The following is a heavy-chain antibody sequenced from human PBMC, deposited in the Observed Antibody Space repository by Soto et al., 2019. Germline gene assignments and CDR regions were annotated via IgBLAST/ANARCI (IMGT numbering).Heavy chain of an antibody. D-gene: IGHD2-15*01. CDR3: ASGKRQMTQDRMGFYYYMEV. CDR2: VIPLLDAS. CDR1: GVTFNNYT. J-gene: IGHJ6*03. Sequence: QVQLVQSGAEVQKPGSSVKISCTASGVTFNNYTFTWVRRAPGQGLEWMGRVIPLLDASNYADKFQDRVTITADRATSTAYMELSGLKSEDSAIYYCASGKRQMTQDRMGFYYYMEVWGKGTTVTVSS. V-gene: IGHV1-69*08.